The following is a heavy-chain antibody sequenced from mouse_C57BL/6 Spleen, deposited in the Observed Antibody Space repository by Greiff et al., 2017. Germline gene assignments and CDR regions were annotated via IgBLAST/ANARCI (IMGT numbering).Heavy chain of an antibody. V-gene: IGHV5-16*01. CDR3: ASAGYGSSPFAY. CDR1: GFTFSDYY. J-gene: IGHJ3*01. D-gene: IGHD1-1*01. CDR2: INYDGSST. Sequence: EVMLVESEGGLVQPGSSMKLSCTASGFTFSDYYMAWVRQVPEKGLEWVANINYDGSSTYYLDSLKSRFIISRDNAKNILYLQMSSLKSEDTATYYCASAGYGSSPFAYWGQGTLVTVSA.